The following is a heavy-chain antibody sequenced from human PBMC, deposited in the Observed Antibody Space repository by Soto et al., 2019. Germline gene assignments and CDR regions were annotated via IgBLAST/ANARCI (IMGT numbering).Heavy chain of an antibody. D-gene: IGHD6-19*01. V-gene: IGHV2-5*02. J-gene: IGHJ4*02. CDR1: GFSLSTSGVG. CDR2: IYWDDDK. CDR3: AHRFYPYSSGLDLGMFDY. Sequence: QITLKESGPTRVKPTQTLTLTCTFSGFSLSTSGVGVGWIRQPPGKALEWLAFIYWDDDKRYSPSLKSRLTITRATPKNLLVLTMPNMDPVDTATYCCAHRFYPYSSGLDLGMFDYWGQGTLVTVSS.